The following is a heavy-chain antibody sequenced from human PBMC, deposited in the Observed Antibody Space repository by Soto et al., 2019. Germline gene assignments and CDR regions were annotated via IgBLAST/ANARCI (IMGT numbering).Heavy chain of an antibody. V-gene: IGHV1-69*13. CDR2: IIPIFGTA. J-gene: IGHJ5*02. D-gene: IGHD6-13*01. CDR1: GGTFSSYA. Sequence: AAVKVSCKASGGTFSSYAISWVRQAPGQGLEWMGGIIPIFGTASYAQKFQGRVTMTADESTSTAYMELSSLRSEDTAVYYCARLAAAGPTAWFDPWGQGTLVTVSS. CDR3: ARLAAAGPTAWFDP.